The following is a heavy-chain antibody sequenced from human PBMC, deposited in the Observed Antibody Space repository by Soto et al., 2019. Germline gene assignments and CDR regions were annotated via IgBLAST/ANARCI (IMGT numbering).Heavy chain of an antibody. V-gene: IGHV3-21*01. J-gene: IGHJ6*02. Sequence: LRLSCAASGFTFRNYKMNWVRQAPGKGLEWISAISSGDSYIYYADSVKGRFTISRDDAKNSLYLQMSSLSVEDTAVYYCVRDSYKRAVWGQGTTVT. CDR3: VRDSYKRAV. CDR2: ISSGDSYI. D-gene: IGHD1-1*01. CDR1: GFTFRNYK.